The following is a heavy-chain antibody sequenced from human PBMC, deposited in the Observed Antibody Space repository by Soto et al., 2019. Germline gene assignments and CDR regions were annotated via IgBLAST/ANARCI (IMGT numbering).Heavy chain of an antibody. Sequence: QVQLLESGGGVVQPGRSLRLSCAASGFPFSTYGMHWVRQAPGNGLEWVAVISYDGSNKDYADSVKGRFTIARDNSKNTVYLQMNSLRTEDTAVYYCAKLGYCSAGRCYADFDHWGQGTLVTVSS. CDR3: AKLGYCSAGRCYADFDH. V-gene: IGHV3-30*18. CDR1: GFPFSTYG. J-gene: IGHJ4*02. CDR2: ISYDGSNK. D-gene: IGHD2-15*01.